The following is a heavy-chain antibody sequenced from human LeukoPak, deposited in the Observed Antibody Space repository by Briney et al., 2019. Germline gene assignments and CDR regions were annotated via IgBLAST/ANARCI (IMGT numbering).Heavy chain of an antibody. V-gene: IGHV4-59*12. CDR2: MYYSESA. CDR3: ARDVPLVQLWQTNTFCI. J-gene: IGHJ3*02. D-gene: IGHD5-18*01. Sequence: SETLSLTCTVSGGSISIIFWTWIREPPRKGRVCVGYMYYSESASFNPSLKSRVPVSVDKSKNQVAPKLTSVTAADTAVYYCARDVPLVQLWQTNTFCIWGARAMRTVS. CDR1: GGSISIIF.